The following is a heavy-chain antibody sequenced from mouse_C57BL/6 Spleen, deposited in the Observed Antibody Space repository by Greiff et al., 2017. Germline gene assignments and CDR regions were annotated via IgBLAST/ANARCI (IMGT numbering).Heavy chain of an antibody. CDR2: ICWDGAK. J-gene: IGHJ4*01. Sequence: QVTLKESGPGILQPSQTLSLTCSFSGFSLRTFGMGVGWIRQPSGKGLEWLAHICWDGAKYYNPALKSRPTISKDTSNNQVFLKVANVDTADPATYYCARMSNYYGSSPLYYYARDYWGQGTSATVSS. V-gene: IGHV8-8*01. D-gene: IGHD1-1*01. CDR3: ARMSNYYGSSPLYYYARDY. CDR1: GFSLRTFGMG.